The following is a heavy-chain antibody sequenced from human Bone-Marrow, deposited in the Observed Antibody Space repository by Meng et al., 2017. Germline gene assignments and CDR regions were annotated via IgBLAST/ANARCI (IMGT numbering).Heavy chain of an antibody. CDR3: ARDSRYSSSLYNRYSYYGMDV. CDR2: ISSSGSTI. CDR1: GFTFSDYY. V-gene: IGHV3-11*01. D-gene: IGHD6-13*01. Sequence: GGSLRLSCAVSGFTFSDYYMSWIRQAPGKGLEWVSYISSSGSTIYHADSVKGRFTISRDNAKNSLYLQMNSLRAEDTAVYYCARDSRYSSSLYNRYSYYGMDVWGQGTTVTVSS. J-gene: IGHJ6*02.